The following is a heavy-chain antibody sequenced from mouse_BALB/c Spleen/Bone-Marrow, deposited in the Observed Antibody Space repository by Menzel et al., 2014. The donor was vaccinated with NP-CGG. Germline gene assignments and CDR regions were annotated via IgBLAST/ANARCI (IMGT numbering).Heavy chain of an antibody. J-gene: IGHJ2*01. CDR1: GFTFTDYY. Sequence: EVKLMESGGSLVQPGGSLRLSCATSGFTFTDYYMNWVRQPPGKALEWLGFIRNKANGYTTEYSASVKGRFTISRDNSQNILYLQMNTLRAEDSATYYCARDKGRVFFDYWGQGTTLTVSS. V-gene: IGHV7-3*02. CDR2: IRNKANGYTT. CDR3: ARDKGRVFFDY.